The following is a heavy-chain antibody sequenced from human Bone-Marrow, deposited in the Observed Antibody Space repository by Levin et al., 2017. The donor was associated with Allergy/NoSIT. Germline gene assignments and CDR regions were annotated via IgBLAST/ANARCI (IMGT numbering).Heavy chain of an antibody. CDR3: ARGGRYYDSSGLFDY. CDR1: GFTVSSNY. J-gene: IGHJ4*02. D-gene: IGHD3-22*01. Sequence: GGSLRLSCAASGFTVSSNYMSWVRQAPGKGLDWVSVIYSGGSTYYADSVKGRFTISRDNSKNTLYLQMNSLRAEDTAVYYCARGGRYYDSSGLFDYWGQGTLVTVSS. V-gene: IGHV3-66*01. CDR2: IYSGGST.